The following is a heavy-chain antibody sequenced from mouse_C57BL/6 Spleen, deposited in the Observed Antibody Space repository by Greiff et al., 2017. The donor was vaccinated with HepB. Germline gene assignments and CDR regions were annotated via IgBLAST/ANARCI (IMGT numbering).Heavy chain of an antibody. D-gene: IGHD1-1*01. CDR3: ARTVVPDYYAMDY. V-gene: IGHV1-26*01. J-gene: IGHJ4*01. CDR1: GYTFTDYY. Sequence: EVQLQQSGPELVKPGASVKISCKASGYTFTDYYMNWVKQSHGKSLEWIGDINPNNGGTSYNQKFKGKATLTVDKSSSTAYMELRSLTSEDSAVYYCARTVVPDYYAMDYWGQGTSVTVSS. CDR2: INPNNGGT.